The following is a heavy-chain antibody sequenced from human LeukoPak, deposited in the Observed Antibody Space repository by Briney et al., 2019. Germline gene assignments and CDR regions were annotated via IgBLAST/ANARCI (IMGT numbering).Heavy chain of an antibody. V-gene: IGHV3-30*04. CDR1: AFTFSNYA. J-gene: IGHJ3*02. CDR3: ARPQVYCGGNCYNDAFDI. Sequence: PARSLTLSCAASAFTFSNYAMHWVRQAPGKGLEGVAVISYDGSNKYYADSVKGRFTISRDNSKNTLYLQMNSLRTEDTAVYYCARPQVYCGGNCYNDAFDIWGQGTMVTVSS. CDR2: ISYDGSNK. D-gene: IGHD2-21*02.